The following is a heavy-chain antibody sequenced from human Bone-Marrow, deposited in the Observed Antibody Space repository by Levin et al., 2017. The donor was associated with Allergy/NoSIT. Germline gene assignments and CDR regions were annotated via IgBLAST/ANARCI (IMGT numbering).Heavy chain of an antibody. V-gene: IGHV3-30*03. CDR2: IIHDGSNK. Sequence: LSLTCAASGFTFSNYGMHWVRQAPGKGLEWVAVIIHDGSNKNYADSVKGRFIISRDDSKDTLYLQMNSLKTEDTAVYYCTTGLFGLLPRRYWFDPWGQGTLVIVSS. D-gene: IGHD3-22*01. CDR3: TTGLFGLLPRRYWFDP. J-gene: IGHJ5*02. CDR1: GFTFSNYG.